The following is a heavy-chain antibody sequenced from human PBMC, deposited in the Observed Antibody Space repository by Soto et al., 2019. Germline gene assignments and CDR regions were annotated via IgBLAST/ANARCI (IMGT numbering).Heavy chain of an antibody. J-gene: IGHJ4*02. D-gene: IGHD3-9*01. CDR3: AKEFGHYDIVTGYPTFDY. CDR2: VSRSGGYT. Sequence: EVQLLESGGGLVQPGGSLRLSCEASGFTFSTYAMSWVRQAPGKGLEWVSAVSRSGGYTYYADSVKGRFPISRDNSKYMMYLQMKSRRAEDTAVYQCAKEFGHYDIVTGYPTFDYWGQGTLVTVSS. CDR1: GFTFSTYA. V-gene: IGHV3-23*01.